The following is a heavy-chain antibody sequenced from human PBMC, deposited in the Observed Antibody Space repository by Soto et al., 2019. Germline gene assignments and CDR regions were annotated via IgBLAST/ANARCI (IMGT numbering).Heavy chain of an antibody. J-gene: IGHJ4*02. CDR1: GGSISSHY. CDR2: IYYSGST. D-gene: IGHD3-10*01. V-gene: IGHV4-59*11. CDR3: ARTRRWDYYGSGSYDY. Sequence: SETLSLTCTVSGGSISSHYWSWIRKPPGKGLEWIGYIYYSGSTNYNPSLKSRVTISVDTSKNQFSLKLSSVTAADTAVYYCARTRRWDYYGSGSYDYWGQGTLVIVSS.